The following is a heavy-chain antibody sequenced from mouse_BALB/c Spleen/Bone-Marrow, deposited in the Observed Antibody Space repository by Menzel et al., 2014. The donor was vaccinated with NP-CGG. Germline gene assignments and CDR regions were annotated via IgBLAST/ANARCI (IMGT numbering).Heavy chain of an antibody. CDR1: GYSFTGYY. V-gene: IGHV1-31*01. J-gene: IGHJ2*01. CDR2: INPYNGAT. D-gene: IGHD1-1*01. Sequence: EVKLMESGPELVKPGASVKISCKASGYSFTGYYMHWVKQSHVKSLEWIGRINPYNGATSYNQNFKDKASLTVDKSSSTAYMELHSLTSEDSAVYYCARGIYYGGYLDYWGQGTTLTVSS. CDR3: ARGIYYGGYLDY.